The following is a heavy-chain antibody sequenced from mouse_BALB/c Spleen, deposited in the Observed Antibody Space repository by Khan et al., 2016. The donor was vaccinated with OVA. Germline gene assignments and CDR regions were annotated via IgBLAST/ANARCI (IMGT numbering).Heavy chain of an antibody. CDR1: GFSLTNYA. V-gene: IGHV2-2*02. CDR2: IWSGGSA. CDR3: PRMGGLGRWYAMYY. D-gene: IGHD4-1*01. J-gene: IGHJ4*01. Sequence: QVQLKQSGPGLVQPSQSLSITCTVSGFSLTNYAVHWVRQSPGKGLDWLGVIWSGGSADYNAAFISRLSITKDNSKSHVFFEMNSLQPNDTAIYYCPRMGGLGRWYAMYYWGQGTSVTVSS.